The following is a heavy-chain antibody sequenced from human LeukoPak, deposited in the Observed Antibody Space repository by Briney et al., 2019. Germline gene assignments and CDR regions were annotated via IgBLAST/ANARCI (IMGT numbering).Heavy chain of an antibody. J-gene: IGHJ4*02. Sequence: GGSLRLSCAASGFTFDDYAMHWVRQAPGKGLEWVSGISWNSGSIGYADSVKGRFTISRDNAKNSLYLQMNSLRAEDTAVYYCARNQAGYSSGWYYFGYWGQGTLVTVSS. D-gene: IGHD6-19*01. V-gene: IGHV3-9*01. CDR1: GFTFDDYA. CDR2: ISWNSGSI. CDR3: ARNQAGYSSGWYYFGY.